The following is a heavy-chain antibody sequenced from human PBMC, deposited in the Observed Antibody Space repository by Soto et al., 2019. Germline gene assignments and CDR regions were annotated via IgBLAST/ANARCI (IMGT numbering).Heavy chain of an antibody. V-gene: IGHV4-34*01. CDR2: VNHAGSS. CDR1: GGSFSVYY. J-gene: IGHJ3*02. Sequence: SETLSLTCAISGGSFSVYYWNWIRQSPGKGLEWIGEVNHAGSSNYNPSLRSRVTISVDTYKNQFSLKRSSVTAAATAVYFSAGDSTRRGACDIWGQGKMGTVSS. CDR3: AGDSTRRGACDI. D-gene: IGHD4-4*01.